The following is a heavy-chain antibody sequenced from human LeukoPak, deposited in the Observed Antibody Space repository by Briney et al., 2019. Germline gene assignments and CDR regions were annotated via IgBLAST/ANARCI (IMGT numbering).Heavy chain of an antibody. CDR2: INSDGSST. D-gene: IGHD2/OR15-2a*01. J-gene: IGHJ3*02. CDR3: ARAGIGGAFDI. V-gene: IGHV3-74*01. Sequence: GGSLRLSCAASGFTFSSYAMSWVRQAPGKGLVWVSRINSDGSSTRYADSVKGRFTISRDNAKNTLYLQMNSLRAEDTAVYYCARAGIGGAFDIWGQGTMVIVSS. CDR1: GFTFSSYA.